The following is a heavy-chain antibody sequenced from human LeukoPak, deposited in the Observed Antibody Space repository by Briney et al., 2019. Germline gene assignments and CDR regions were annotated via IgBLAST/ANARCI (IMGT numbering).Heavy chain of an antibody. CDR1: GYTFTSYY. V-gene: IGHV1-46*01. J-gene: IGHJ4*02. D-gene: IGHD4-17*01. Sequence: ASVEVSCKASGYTFTSYYIHWVRQAPGQGLEWMGIIDPTGGTTNYAQKFQGRVTVTRDTSTSNVYMELSSLRSEDTAVYYCARAEAYGDYDYWGQGTLVTVSS. CDR2: IDPTGGTT. CDR3: ARAEAYGDYDY.